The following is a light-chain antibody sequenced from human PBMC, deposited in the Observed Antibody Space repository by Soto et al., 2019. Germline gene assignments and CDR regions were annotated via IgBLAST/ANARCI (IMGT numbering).Light chain of an antibody. J-gene: IGKJ2*01. CDR2: GAS. V-gene: IGKV3-15*01. Sequence: EIVMTQSPATLSVSPGERATLSCRASQSVSSNLAWYQQKPGQAPRLLIYGASTRATDIPARFSGSGSGTEFTLTISSLQSEDFAVYYWQQYNNRPRTFGQGTKLEIK. CDR1: QSVSSN. CDR3: QQYNNRPRT.